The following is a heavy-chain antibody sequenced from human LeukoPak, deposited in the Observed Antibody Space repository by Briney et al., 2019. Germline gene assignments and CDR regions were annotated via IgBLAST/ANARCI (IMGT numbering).Heavy chain of an antibody. CDR1: GFTFNAYS. Sequence: GGSLRLSCAASGFTFNAYSLHWVRQSSDKGLEWLALISSNGINKHYADSVKGRFTISRDNAKNTLYLQMDLLRPDDTAIYYCARDLSASSYRLYFDYWGQGSLVAVSS. CDR3: ARDLSASSYRLYFDY. J-gene: IGHJ4*02. D-gene: IGHD1-26*01. V-gene: IGHV3-30*03. CDR2: ISSNGINK.